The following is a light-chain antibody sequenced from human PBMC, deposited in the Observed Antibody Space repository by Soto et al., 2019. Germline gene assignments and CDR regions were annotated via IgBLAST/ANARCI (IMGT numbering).Light chain of an antibody. CDR2: DTS. CDR1: QNVHSD. J-gene: IGKJ4*01. CDR3: QQYNNWPLT. Sequence: EVVMTQSPDTLSVSPGDGATLSCRASQNVHSDLAWYQQTPGQAPRLVIYDTSTWATDIPVRFTGGGSGTEFTLTISSLKSEDFAVYYCQQYNNWPLTFGGGTKVEIK. V-gene: IGKV3-15*01.